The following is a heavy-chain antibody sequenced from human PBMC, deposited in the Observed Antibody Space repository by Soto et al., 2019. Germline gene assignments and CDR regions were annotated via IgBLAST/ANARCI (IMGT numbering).Heavy chain of an antibody. J-gene: IGHJ2*01. CDR1: GGTFSSCT. D-gene: IGHD6-19*01. CDR2: IIPILGIA. CDR3: ARDFPSAGYSSGWSRYWYFDL. Sequence: GASVKVSCKASGGTFSSCTISWVRQAPGQGLEWMGRIIPILGIANYAQKFQGRVTITADKSTSTAYMELSSLRSEDTAVYYCARDFPSAGYSSGWSRYWYFDLWGRGTLVTVSS. V-gene: IGHV1-69*04.